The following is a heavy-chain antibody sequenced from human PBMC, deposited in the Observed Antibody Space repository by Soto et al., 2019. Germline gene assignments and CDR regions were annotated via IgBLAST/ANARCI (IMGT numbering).Heavy chain of an antibody. J-gene: IGHJ6*04. CDR1: GGSISSSSYY. CDR3: ASHAFWSGYDYYYYYGMDV. CDR2: IYYSGST. V-gene: IGHV4-39*01. Sequence: SETLSRTCTVSGGSISSSSYYWGWIRQPPGKGLEWIGSIYYSGSTYYNPSLKSRVTISVDTSKNQFSLKLSSVTAADTAVYYCASHAFWSGYDYYYYYGMDVWGKGTTVSVSS. D-gene: IGHD3-3*01.